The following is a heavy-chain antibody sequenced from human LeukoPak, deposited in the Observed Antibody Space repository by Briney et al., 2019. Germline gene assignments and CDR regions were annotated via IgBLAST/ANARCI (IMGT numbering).Heavy chain of an antibody. D-gene: IGHD2-21*01. CDR3: AKSDCGSDGCKLLNS. CDR1: GFTFSSYA. Sequence: QSGGSLRLSCAASGFTFSSYAMSWVRQAPGKGLEWVSFISGSGDATKTADSVKGRFTISRDNSKNTLYLLMNNLGDEDTAVYFCAKSDCGSDGCKLLNSWGQGTLVTVSS. CDR2: ISGSGDAT. V-gene: IGHV3-23*01. J-gene: IGHJ4*02.